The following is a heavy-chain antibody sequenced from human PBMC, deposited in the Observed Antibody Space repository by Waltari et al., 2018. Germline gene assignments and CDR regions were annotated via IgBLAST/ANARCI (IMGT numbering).Heavy chain of an antibody. V-gene: IGHV4-39*01. D-gene: IGHD5-12*01. CDR1: GVSITSNRHY. J-gene: IGHJ3*01. CDR2: MSYSGAT. Sequence: QFQLQESGPGLVKPSETLSLTCSVSGVSITSNRHYWGWIRQPPGQGLEWIGTMSYSGATYSSPSLESRVTVSRDTSKNQLSLKLVSVTAADTAVYYCATYIGASVGTAAFDVWGQGTMVTVSS. CDR3: ATYIGASVGTAAFDV.